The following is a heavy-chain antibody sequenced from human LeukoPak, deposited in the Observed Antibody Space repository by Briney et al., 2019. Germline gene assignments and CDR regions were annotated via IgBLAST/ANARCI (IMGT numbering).Heavy chain of an antibody. Sequence: ASVKVSCKASGYTFTSYGISLVRQAPGQGLEWMGWISAYNGNTNYAQKLQGRVTMTTDTSTSTAYMELRSLRSDDTAVYYCARDRPGITMIVVETLDYWGQGTLVTVSS. J-gene: IGHJ4*02. V-gene: IGHV1-18*01. D-gene: IGHD3-22*01. CDR1: GYTFTSYG. CDR3: ARDRPGITMIVVETLDY. CDR2: ISAYNGNT.